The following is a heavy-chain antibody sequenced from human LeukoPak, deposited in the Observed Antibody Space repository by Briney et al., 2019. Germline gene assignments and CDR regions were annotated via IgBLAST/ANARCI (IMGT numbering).Heavy chain of an antibody. D-gene: IGHD3-3*01. CDR1: GGSISSGSYY. CDR3: ARDFPDPFGVAPGALDI. Sequence: SETLSLTCTVSGGSISSGSYYWSWIRQPAGKGLEWIGRIYTSGSTNYNPSLKSRVTISVDTSKNQFSLKLSSVTAADTAVYYCARDFPDPFGVAPGALDIWGQGTMVTVSS. V-gene: IGHV4-61*02. J-gene: IGHJ3*02. CDR2: IYTSGST.